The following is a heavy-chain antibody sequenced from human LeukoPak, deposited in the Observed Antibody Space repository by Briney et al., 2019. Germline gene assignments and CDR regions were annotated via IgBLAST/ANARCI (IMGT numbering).Heavy chain of an antibody. CDR1: GYRFTSYL. CDR3: AAVPRAVAGSFDY. Sequence: GESLKISCKGSGYRFTSYLIGWVRQMPGKGLEWMGIIYPGDSDTRYSPSFQGQVTISADKSISTAYLQWSSLKASDTAMYYCAAVPRAVAGSFDYWGQGTLVTVSS. J-gene: IGHJ4*02. D-gene: IGHD6-19*01. V-gene: IGHV5-51*01. CDR2: IYPGDSDT.